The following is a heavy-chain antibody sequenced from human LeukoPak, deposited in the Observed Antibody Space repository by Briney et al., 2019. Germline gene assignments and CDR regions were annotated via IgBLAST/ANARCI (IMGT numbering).Heavy chain of an antibody. V-gene: IGHV3-21*04. Sequence: PGGSLRLSCAASGFTFSSYSMNWVRQAPGKGLEWVSSISSSSSYIYYADSVKGRFTISRDNAKNSLYLQMNSLRVEDTAFYYCAKATSSGGSYPFDYWGQGTLVTVSS. CDR2: ISSSSSYI. J-gene: IGHJ4*02. D-gene: IGHD2-15*01. CDR3: AKATSSGGSYPFDY. CDR1: GFTFSSYS.